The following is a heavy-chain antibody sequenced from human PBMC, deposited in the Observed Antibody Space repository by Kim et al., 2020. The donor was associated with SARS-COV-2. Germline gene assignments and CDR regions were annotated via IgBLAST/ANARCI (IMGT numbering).Heavy chain of an antibody. D-gene: IGHD2-15*01. CDR3: AKDMRYCSGGSCYTPQIDY. V-gene: IGHV3-9*01. CDR2: ISWNSGSI. J-gene: IGHJ4*02. CDR1: GFTFGDYA. Sequence: GGSLRLSCAASGFTFGDYAMHWVRQAPGKGLEWVSGISWNSGSIGYADSVKGRFTISRDNAKNSLYLQMNSLRAEDTALYYCAKDMRYCSGGSCYTPQIDYWGQGTLVTVSS.